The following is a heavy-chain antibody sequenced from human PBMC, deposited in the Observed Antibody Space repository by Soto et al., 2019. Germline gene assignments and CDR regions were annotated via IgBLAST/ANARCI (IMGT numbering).Heavy chain of an antibody. CDR3: AGALGVPYSSSWYHGFDY. Sequence: GESLKISCKGSGYSFTSYWIGWVRQMPGKGLEWMGIIYPGDSDTRYSPSFQGQVTISADKSISTAYLQWSSLKASDTAFYYCAGALGVPYSSSWYHGFDYWGQGPLVTVSS. J-gene: IGHJ4*02. CDR1: GYSFTSYW. D-gene: IGHD6-13*01. V-gene: IGHV5-51*01. CDR2: IYPGDSDT.